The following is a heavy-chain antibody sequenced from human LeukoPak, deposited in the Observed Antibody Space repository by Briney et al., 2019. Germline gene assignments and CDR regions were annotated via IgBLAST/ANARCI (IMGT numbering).Heavy chain of an antibody. J-gene: IGHJ3*02. V-gene: IGHV3-64D*06. CDR2: ISINGGST. CDR1: GFTFSSYA. Sequence: GGSLRLSCSASGFTFSSYAMHWVRQAPGKGLEYVSGISINGGSTDYANSVKGRFTISRDNSKNTVYLQMSSLRAEDTAVYYCVKESRVVRGVIMDAFDMWGQGTMVTVSS. D-gene: IGHD3-10*01. CDR3: VKESRVVRGVIMDAFDM.